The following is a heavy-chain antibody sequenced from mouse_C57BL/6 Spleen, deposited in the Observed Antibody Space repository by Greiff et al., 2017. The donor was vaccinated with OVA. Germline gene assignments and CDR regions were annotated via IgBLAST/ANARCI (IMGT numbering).Heavy chain of an antibody. D-gene: IGHD1-1*01. Sequence: EVMLVESGGGLVQPGGSMKLSCAASGFTFSDAWMDWVRQSPEKGLEWVAEIRNKANNHATYYAESVKGRFTISRDDSKSSVYLQMNSLRAEDTGIYYCTRDYGSGYYFDYWGQGTTLTVSS. V-gene: IGHV6-6*01. CDR2: IRNKANNHAT. CDR3: TRDYGSGYYFDY. J-gene: IGHJ2*01. CDR1: GFTFSDAW.